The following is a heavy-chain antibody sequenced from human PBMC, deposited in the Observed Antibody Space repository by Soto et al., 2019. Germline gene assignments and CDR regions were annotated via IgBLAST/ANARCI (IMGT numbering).Heavy chain of an antibody. CDR1: GFTFSSYG. CDR3: ANGENASGWGYYYYYGVDV. V-gene: IGHV3-30*18. Sequence: QTGGSLRLSCAASGFTFSSYGMHWVRQAPGKGLEWVAVKSYDGSNENYADSVKGRFTISRDNSKNTLYLQMNSLRAEDTAVYYCANGENASGWGYYYYYGVDVWGQGTTVTVSS. J-gene: IGHJ6*02. CDR2: KSYDGSNE. D-gene: IGHD6-19*01.